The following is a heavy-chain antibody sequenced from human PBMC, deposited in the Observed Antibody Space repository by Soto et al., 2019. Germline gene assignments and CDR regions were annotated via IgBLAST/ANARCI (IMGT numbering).Heavy chain of an antibody. CDR3: ASTKPNIVVVWALDY. D-gene: IGHD2-2*01. Sequence: SVKVSCKASGYTFTSYAMHWVRQAPGQRLEWMRWINAGNGNTKYSQKFQGRVTITRDTSASTAYMELSSLRSEDTAVYYCASTKPNIVVVWALDYWGQGTLVTVSS. J-gene: IGHJ4*02. CDR2: INAGNGNT. CDR1: GYTFTSYA. V-gene: IGHV1-3*01.